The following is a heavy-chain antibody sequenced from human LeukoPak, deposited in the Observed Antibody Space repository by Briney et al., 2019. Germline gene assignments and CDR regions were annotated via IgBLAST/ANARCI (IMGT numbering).Heavy chain of an antibody. Sequence: GGSLRLSCAVSGFSFRSYGMSWVRQAPRKRLEWVSSISDSGRSTYYADSVKGRFTISGDNSKNTLYLQMSSLTAEDTAVYYCASQLTPIYYGSGSYPDYWGQGTLVTVSS. D-gene: IGHD3-10*01. CDR2: ISDSGRST. CDR1: GFSFRSYG. CDR3: ASQLTPIYYGSGSYPDY. J-gene: IGHJ4*02. V-gene: IGHV3-23*01.